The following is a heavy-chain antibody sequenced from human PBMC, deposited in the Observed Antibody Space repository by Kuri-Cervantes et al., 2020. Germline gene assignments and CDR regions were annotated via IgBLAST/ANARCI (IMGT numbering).Heavy chain of an antibody. J-gene: IGHJ5*02. CDR1: DFTFRDYT. CDR3: ARGGGRELDWFDP. Sequence: GESLKISCTSSDFTFRDYTINWVRQAPGKGLEWVSSISSYSSYIYYADSVKGRYTISRDNARNSLYLQMNSLRAEDTAVYYCARGGGRELDWFDPWGQGTTVTVSS. CDR2: ISSYSSYI. D-gene: IGHD3-10*01. V-gene: IGHV3-21*01.